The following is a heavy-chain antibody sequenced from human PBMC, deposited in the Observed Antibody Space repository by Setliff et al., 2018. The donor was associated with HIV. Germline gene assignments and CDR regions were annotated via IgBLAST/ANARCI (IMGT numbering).Heavy chain of an antibody. CDR3: ARRSGFALDY. Sequence: PSETLSLTCTVSGGSISSGSHYWSWIRQPAGKGLEWIGHIYTSGSTDYNPSLKSRVTISVDTSKNQFSLKLSSVTAADTAVYYCARRSGFALDYWGQGTLVTVSS. V-gene: IGHV4-61*09. CDR2: IYTSGST. D-gene: IGHD5-12*01. J-gene: IGHJ4*02. CDR1: GGSISSGSHY.